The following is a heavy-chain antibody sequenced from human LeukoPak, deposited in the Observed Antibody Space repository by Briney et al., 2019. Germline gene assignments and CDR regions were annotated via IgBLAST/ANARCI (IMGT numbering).Heavy chain of an antibody. J-gene: IGHJ6*02. CDR3: ARDEALYYYDSSGYSNVGYYGMDV. V-gene: IGHV3-21*01. CDR2: ISSSSSYI. Sequence: PGGSLRLSCAASGFTFSSYSMNWVRQAPGKGLEWVSSISSSSSYIYYADSVKGRFTISRDNAKNSLYLQMNSLRAEDTAVYYCARDEALYYYDSSGYSNVGYYGMDVWGQGTTVTVSS. D-gene: IGHD3-22*01. CDR1: GFTFSSYS.